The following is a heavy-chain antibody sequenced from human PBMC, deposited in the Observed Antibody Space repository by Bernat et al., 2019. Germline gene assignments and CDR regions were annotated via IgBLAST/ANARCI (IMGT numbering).Heavy chain of an antibody. CDR2: VRTKANGFAT. CDR1: GLTFSDST. CDR3: ARSGDLAEQTFDY. Sequence: EVQLAESGGGLVQPGGSLKLSCAASGLTFSDSTMQWVRQASGKGLEWVGRVRTKANGFATSYAASVKGRFTISRDDSKNTAYLHMNSLKIEDTAVCYCARSGDLAEQTFDYWGQGTLVTVSS. J-gene: IGHJ4*02. V-gene: IGHV3-73*01. D-gene: IGHD3-10*01.